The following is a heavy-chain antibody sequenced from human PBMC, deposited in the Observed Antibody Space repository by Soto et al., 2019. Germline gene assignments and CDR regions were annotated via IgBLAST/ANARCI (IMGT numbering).Heavy chain of an antibody. Sequence: ASEVSCKASGYTFTSYYMHWVRQSPGQGLEWMGIINPSGGSTSYAQKFRGRVTMTRDTSTSTVYMELSSLRSEETAVYYCAREHLWFGELTHYGMDVWGQGTTVTVSS. CDR2: INPSGGST. V-gene: IGHV1-46*01. J-gene: IGHJ6*02. CDR3: AREHLWFGELTHYGMDV. CDR1: GYTFTSYY. D-gene: IGHD3-10*01.